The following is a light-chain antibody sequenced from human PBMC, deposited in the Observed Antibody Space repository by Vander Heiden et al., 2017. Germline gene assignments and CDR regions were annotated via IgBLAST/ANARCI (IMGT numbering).Light chain of an antibody. CDR2: RNS. Sequence: QSVLTQPPSVSGTPGQRVTKPSSGTTSNIGSNTVNWYQHLPGTAPKLLIFRNSHRPSGVPDRFSASKSDTSASLAISGLQSEDEADFFCAAWDDSLNGPVFGGGTKLTVL. V-gene: IGLV1-44*01. CDR3: AAWDDSLNGPV. CDR1: TSNIGSNT. J-gene: IGLJ3*02.